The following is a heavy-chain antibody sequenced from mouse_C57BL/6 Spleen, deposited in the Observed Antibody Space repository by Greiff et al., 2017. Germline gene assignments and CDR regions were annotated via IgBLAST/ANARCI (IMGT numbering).Heavy chain of an antibody. Sequence: EVKLVESGGGLVKPGGSLKLSCAASGFTFSDYGMHWVRQAPEQGLEWVAYISSGSSTIYYADKVKGRFTISRDNAKNTLFLQRTSLRSEDTAMYYCAREDYYGSSYGAMDDWGQGTSVTVSS. CDR2: ISSGSSTI. V-gene: IGHV5-17*01. CDR3: AREDYYGSSYGAMDD. CDR1: GFTFSDYG. J-gene: IGHJ4*01. D-gene: IGHD1-1*01.